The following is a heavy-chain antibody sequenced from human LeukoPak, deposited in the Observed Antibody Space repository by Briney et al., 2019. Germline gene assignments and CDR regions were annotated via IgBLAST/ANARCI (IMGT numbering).Heavy chain of an antibody. CDR2: ISSSSSYI. J-gene: IGHJ3*02. D-gene: IGHD2-8*01. CDR1: GFTFSSYS. Sequence: PGGSLRLSCAASGFTFSSYSMNWVRQAPGKGLEWVSSISSSSSYIYYADSVKGRFTISRDNAKNSLYLQMNSLRAETAAVYYCARDVLQDAFDIWGQGTMVTVSS. V-gene: IGHV3-21*01. CDR3: ARDVLQDAFDI.